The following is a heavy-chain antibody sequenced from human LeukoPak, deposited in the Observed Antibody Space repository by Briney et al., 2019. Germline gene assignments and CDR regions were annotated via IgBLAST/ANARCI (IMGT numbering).Heavy chain of an antibody. CDR3: TRHPPGGVDFDY. Sequence: ASVKVSCKISGYTLTELSMHWVRQAPGKGLEWMGGFDPEDGETIYAQKFQGRVTMTEDTSTDTAYMELSSLRSEDTAVYYCTRHPPGGVDFDYWGLGTLVNVS. J-gene: IGHJ4*02. D-gene: IGHD3-10*01. CDR1: GYTLTELS. CDR2: FDPEDGET. V-gene: IGHV1-24*01.